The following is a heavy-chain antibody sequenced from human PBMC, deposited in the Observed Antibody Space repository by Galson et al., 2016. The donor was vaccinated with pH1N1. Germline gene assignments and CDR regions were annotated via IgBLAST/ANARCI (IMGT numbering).Heavy chain of an antibody. V-gene: IGHV3-53*05. CDR1: GFTVSSNY. CDR2: VYSGGNT. CDR3: ARVWSHDFWSGVGDFYFVY. Sequence: SLRLSCAASGFTVSSNYMSWVRQAPGKGLEWVSIVYSGGNTYYADSVKGRFTISRDNSNNTQYLQMNSLRAEDTAVYYCARVWSHDFWSGVGDFYFVYLGQGILVAVSS. D-gene: IGHD3-3*01. J-gene: IGHJ4*02.